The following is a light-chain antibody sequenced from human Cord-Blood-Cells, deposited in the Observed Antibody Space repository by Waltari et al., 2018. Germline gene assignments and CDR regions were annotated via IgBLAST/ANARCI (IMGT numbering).Light chain of an antibody. CDR2: DAS. CDR1: QSVSSY. CDR3: QQRSNWPLT. J-gene: IGKJ4*01. V-gene: IGKV3D-11*02. Sequence: EIVLTQSPATLSLSPGERATLSCRASQSVSSYLAWYHQKPGQAPRLLIYDASNRATGIPARFSGSGPGTDFTLTISSLEPEDFAVYYCQQRSNWPLTFGGGTKVEIK.